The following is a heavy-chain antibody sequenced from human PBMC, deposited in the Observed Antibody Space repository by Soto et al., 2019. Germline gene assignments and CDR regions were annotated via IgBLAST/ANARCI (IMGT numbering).Heavy chain of an antibody. CDR3: ARDRGDYCSSPSCYSPGMDV. D-gene: IGHD2-2*01. Sequence: QVQLVESGGGVVQPGRSLRLSCAASGFTFSIYGMHWVRQAPGKGLEWVAVIWYDGSNKYYADSVKGRFTISRDNSKNTLYLQMNSLGAEDTAVYYCARDRGDYCSSPSCYSPGMDVWGQGTTVTVSS. J-gene: IGHJ6*02. CDR2: IWYDGSNK. CDR1: GFTFSIYG. V-gene: IGHV3-33*01.